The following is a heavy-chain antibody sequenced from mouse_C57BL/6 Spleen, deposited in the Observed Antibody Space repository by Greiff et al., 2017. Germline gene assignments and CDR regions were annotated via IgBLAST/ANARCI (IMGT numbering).Heavy chain of an antibody. CDR1: GYSFTGYY. CDR3: ARGFITTVVADY. CDR2: IYPGSGNT. Sequence: QVQLKESGPELVKPGASVKISCKASGYSFTGYYIHWVKQRPGQGLEWIGWIYPGSGNTKYTEKFKGKATLTADTSSSTAYMQLSSLTSEDSAVYYCARGFITTVVADYWGQGTTRTVSS. V-gene: IGHV1-66*01. D-gene: IGHD1-1*01. J-gene: IGHJ2*01.